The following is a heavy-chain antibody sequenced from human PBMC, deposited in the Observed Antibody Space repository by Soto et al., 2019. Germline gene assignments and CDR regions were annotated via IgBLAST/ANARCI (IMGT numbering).Heavy chain of an antibody. V-gene: IGHV1-69*06. J-gene: IGHJ4*02. Sequence: SVKVSCKVSGSRFSNYVISWVRQAPGHGLEWLGRIIPIFNSTKYAQSFQGRVTITADNSKNTLYLQMNSLRAEDTAVYYCAKLRVSGYYDYWGQGTLVTVSS. D-gene: IGHD3-22*01. CDR2: IIPIFNST. CDR3: AKLRVSGYYDY. CDR1: GSRFSNYV.